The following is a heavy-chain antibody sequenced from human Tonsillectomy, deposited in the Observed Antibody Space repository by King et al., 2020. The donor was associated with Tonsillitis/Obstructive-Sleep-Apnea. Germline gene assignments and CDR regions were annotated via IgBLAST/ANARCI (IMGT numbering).Heavy chain of an antibody. CDR2: IIPIFGTA. Sequence: QLVQSGAEVKKPGSSVKVSCKASGGTFSSYAFTWVRQAPGQGLEWMGGIIPIFGTANYAQKFQGRVTITADESTSTAYTELSSLRSEDTAVYYCASIQGYCSSTSCRNNWFAPWGQGTLVTVSS. CDR1: GGTFSSYA. D-gene: IGHD2-2*01. CDR3: ASIQGYCSSTSCRNNWFAP. V-gene: IGHV1-69*12. J-gene: IGHJ5*02.